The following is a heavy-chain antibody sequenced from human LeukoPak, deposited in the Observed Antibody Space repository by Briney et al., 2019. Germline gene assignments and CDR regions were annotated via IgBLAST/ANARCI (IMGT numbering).Heavy chain of an antibody. D-gene: IGHD3-9*01. CDR2: ISYSGST. J-gene: IGHJ5*02. Sequence: PSETLSLTCNVSGGSISSGDYYWGWIRQPPGKGLEWIATISYSGSTYYNPSVKSRVTISRDTSKNQFSVSLNSVTAADTAVYYCAREGDYDILTGSTAWFDPWGQGTLVTVSS. CDR1: GGSISSGDYY. CDR3: AREGDYDILTGSTAWFDP. V-gene: IGHV4-39*07.